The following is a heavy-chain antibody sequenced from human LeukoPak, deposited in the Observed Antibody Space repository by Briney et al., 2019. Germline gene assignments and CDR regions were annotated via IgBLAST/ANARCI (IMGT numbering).Heavy chain of an antibody. Sequence: ASVKVSCKVSGYTLTELSMHWVRQAPGKGLEWMGGFDPEDGETIYAQKFQGRVTMTEDTSTDTAYMELSSLRSEDTAVYYCATVYTAWELLPGAFDIWGQGTTVTVSS. CDR1: GYTLTELS. CDR3: ATVYTAWELLPGAFDI. V-gene: IGHV1-24*01. D-gene: IGHD1-26*01. CDR2: FDPEDGET. J-gene: IGHJ3*02.